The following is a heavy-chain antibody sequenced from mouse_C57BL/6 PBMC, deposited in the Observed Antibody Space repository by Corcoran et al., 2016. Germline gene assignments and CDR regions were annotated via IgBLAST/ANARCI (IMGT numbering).Heavy chain of an antibody. CDR1: GYTFTDYY. J-gene: IGHJ1*03. V-gene: IGHV1-75*01. D-gene: IGHD1-1*01. CDR3: AREGYGSSYGGSFDV. CDR2: IFPGSGST. Sequence: QVQLQQSGPELVKPGASVKISCKASGYTFTDYYINWVKQRPGQGLEWIGWIFPGSGSTYYNEKFKGKATLTVDKSSSTAYMLLSSLTSEDSAVYFFAREGYGSSYGGSFDVWGTGTTVTVSS.